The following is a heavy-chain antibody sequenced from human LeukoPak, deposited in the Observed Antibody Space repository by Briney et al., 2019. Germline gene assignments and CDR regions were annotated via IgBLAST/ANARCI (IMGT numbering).Heavy chain of an antibody. Sequence: ASETLSLTCAVYGGSFSGYYWSWIRQPPGKGLEWIGEINHSGSTNYNPSLKSRVTISVDTSKNQFSLKLSSVTAADTAVYYCARDSPFEWHVFGDSFDIWGQGTVVTVSS. V-gene: IGHV4-34*01. CDR3: ARDSPFEWHVFGDSFDI. CDR2: INHSGST. D-gene: IGHD3-9*01. CDR1: GGSFSGYY. J-gene: IGHJ3*02.